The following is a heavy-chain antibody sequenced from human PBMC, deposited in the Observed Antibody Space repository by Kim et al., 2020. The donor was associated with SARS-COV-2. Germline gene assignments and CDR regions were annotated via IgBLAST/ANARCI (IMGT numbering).Heavy chain of an antibody. Sequence: YQDPVQGRITISRENYKNALNLQMNSLRAEDTALYYCAKVTTITAPFYDYWGQGTLVTVSS. D-gene: IGHD4-4*01. CDR3: AKVTTITAPFYDY. V-gene: IGHV3-23*01. J-gene: IGHJ4*02.